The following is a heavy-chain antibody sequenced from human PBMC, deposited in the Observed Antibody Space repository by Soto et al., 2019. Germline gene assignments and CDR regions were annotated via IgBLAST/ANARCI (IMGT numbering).Heavy chain of an antibody. CDR3: ARLGGSSSGFYYYYYYMDV. V-gene: IGHV4-39*01. J-gene: IGHJ6*03. CDR2: IYYSGST. Sequence: QLQLQESGPGLVKPSETLSLTCTVSGGSFSSSSYYWAWIRQPPGKGLEWIGSIYYSGSTYYNPSLKSRVIISVDTSKNQFSLKLTSVTAADTAVYYCARLGGSSSGFYYYYYYMDVWGKGTTVTVSS. D-gene: IGHD6-6*01. CDR1: GGSFSSSSYY.